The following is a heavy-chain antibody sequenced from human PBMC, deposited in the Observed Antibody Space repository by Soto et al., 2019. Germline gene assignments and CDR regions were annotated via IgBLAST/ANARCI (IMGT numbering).Heavy chain of an antibody. CDR1: GGTFSSYA. J-gene: IGHJ5*02. CDR3: ARGGDSSGNNWFDP. CDR2: IIPIFGIA. V-gene: IGHV1-69*10. Sequence: ASVKVSCKASGGTFSSYAISWVRQAPGQGLEWMGWIIPIFGIANYAQKFQGRVTITADKSTSTAYMELSSLRSEDTAVYYCARGGDSSGNNWFDPWGQGTLVTVSS. D-gene: IGHD3-22*01.